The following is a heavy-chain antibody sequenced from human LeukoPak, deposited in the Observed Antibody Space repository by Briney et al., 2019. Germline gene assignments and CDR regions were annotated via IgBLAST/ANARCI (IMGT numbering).Heavy chain of an antibody. J-gene: IGHJ4*02. Sequence: GGSLRLSCAASGFTFSTYAMSWVRQAPGKGLEWVANIKQDGSEKYYVDSVKGRFTISRDNAKNSLYLQMNSLRAEDTAVYYCARFYSTPHYYYDSSGYYHFDYWGQGTLVTVSS. CDR3: ARFYSTPHYYYDSSGYYHFDY. V-gene: IGHV3-7*01. D-gene: IGHD3-22*01. CDR2: IKQDGSEK. CDR1: GFTFSTYA.